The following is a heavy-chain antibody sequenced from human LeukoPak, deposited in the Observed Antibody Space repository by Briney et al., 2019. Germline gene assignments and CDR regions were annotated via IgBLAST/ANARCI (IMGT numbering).Heavy chain of an antibody. D-gene: IGHD3-16*01. V-gene: IGHV3-30*02. CDR1: GFTFSNYG. J-gene: IGHJ4*02. CDR3: AKQIGGGGGALDY. CDR2: IWYDGNNK. Sequence: PGGSLRLSCAASGFTFSNYGVHWVRQAPGKGLEWVALIWYDGNNKYYGDSVKGRFTISRDNSKNTLYLQMNSLRVEDTAVYYCAKQIGGGGGALDYWGQGTLVTVSS.